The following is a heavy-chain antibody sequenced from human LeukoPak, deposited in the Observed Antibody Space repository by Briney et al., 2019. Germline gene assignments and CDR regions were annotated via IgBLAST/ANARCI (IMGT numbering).Heavy chain of an antibody. Sequence: SETLSLTCTVSGGSISSYYWSWIRQPPGKGLEWIGYIYYSGSTNYNPSLKSRVTISVDTSKSQFSLKLSSVTAAYTAVYYCAIWVGDIVVLVAADWFDPWGQGTLVTVST. CDR3: AIWVGDIVVLVAADWFDP. CDR2: IYYSGST. V-gene: IGHV4-59*01. CDR1: GGSISSYY. D-gene: IGHD2-15*01. J-gene: IGHJ5*02.